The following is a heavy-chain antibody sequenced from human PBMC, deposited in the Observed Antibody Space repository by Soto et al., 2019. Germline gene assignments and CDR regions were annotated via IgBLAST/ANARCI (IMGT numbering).Heavy chain of an antibody. J-gene: IGHJ4*02. CDR2: IYHSGST. Sequence: PSETLSLTCAVSGGSISSSNWWSWVRQPPGKGLEWIGEIYHSGSTNYNPSLKSRVTISVDRSKNQFSLKLSSVTAADTAVYYCARDWAAAGPFDYWGQGTLVTVSS. CDR3: ARDWAAAGPFDY. CDR1: GGSISSSNW. D-gene: IGHD6-13*01. V-gene: IGHV4-4*02.